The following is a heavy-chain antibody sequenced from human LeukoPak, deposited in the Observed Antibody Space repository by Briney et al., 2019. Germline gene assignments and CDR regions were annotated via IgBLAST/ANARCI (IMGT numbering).Heavy chain of an antibody. CDR3: ARASRFPESLTPFDY. Sequence: PGGSLRLSCAASGFTFSSYSMNWVRQAPGKGLEWVSSISSSSRYIYYADSVKGRFTISRDNAKNSLYLQLNSLRAEDTAVYYCARASRFPESLTPFDYWGQGTLVTVSS. J-gene: IGHJ4*02. V-gene: IGHV3-21*03. D-gene: IGHD2-2*01. CDR2: ISSSSRYI. CDR1: GFTFSSYS.